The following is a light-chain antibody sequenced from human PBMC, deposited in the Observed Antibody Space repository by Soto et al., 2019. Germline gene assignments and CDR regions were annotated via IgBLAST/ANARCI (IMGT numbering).Light chain of an antibody. Sequence: QSVLAQPPSASGSPGQSVTISCTGTSSDVGDNYVSWYQQHLGKAPKLIIYEVSNRPSGVSNRFSGSKSGNTASLTISGLQAEDEADYYCTSYTSTTTYVFGTGTKLTVL. J-gene: IGLJ1*01. CDR1: SSDVGDNY. CDR3: TSYTSTTTYV. V-gene: IGLV2-14*01. CDR2: EVS.